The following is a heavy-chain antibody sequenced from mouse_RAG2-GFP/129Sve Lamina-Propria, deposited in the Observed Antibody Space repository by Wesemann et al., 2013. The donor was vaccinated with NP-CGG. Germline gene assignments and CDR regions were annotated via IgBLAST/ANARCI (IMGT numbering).Heavy chain of an antibody. J-gene: IGHJ1*03. CDR2: IDPSDSYT. V-gene: IGHV1-50*01. CDR1: GYTFTSYW. CDR3: ARPAYYYGSSYPRYFDV. D-gene: IGHD1-1*01. Sequence: AELVKPGASVKLSCKASGYTFTSYWMQWVKQRPGQGLEWIGEIDPSDSYTNYNQKFKGKATLTVDTSSSTAYMQLSSLTSEDSAVYYCARPAYYYGSSYPRYFDVWGTGTTVTVSS.